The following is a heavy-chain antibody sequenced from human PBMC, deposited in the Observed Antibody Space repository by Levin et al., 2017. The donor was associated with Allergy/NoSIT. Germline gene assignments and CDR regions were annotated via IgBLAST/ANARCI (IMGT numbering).Heavy chain of an antibody. D-gene: IGHD1-1*01. Sequence: GGSLRLSCQGSGYSYTSYWIGWVRQMPGKGLEWMGIIYPGDSDTRYSPSFQGQVTISADKSISTAYLQWSSLKASDTAIYYCARRGTRDYYYYMDVWGKGATVTVSS. CDR2: IYPGDSDT. J-gene: IGHJ6*03. CDR1: GYSYTSYW. V-gene: IGHV5-51*01. CDR3: ARRGTRDYYYYMDV.